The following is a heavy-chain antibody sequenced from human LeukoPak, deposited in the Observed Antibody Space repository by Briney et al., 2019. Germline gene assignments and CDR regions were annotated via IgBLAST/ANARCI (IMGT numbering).Heavy chain of an antibody. D-gene: IGHD4-17*01. V-gene: IGHV4-39*07. CDR3: SLWDYGDYFAY. Sequence: SETLSLTCSVSGYSISLSFYYWGWIRQPPGKALEWIGSVYYSGTTSYNPSLKSRVTISVDTSKNQFSLKLSSVTAADTAVYYCSLWDYGDYFAYWGQGTLVTVSS. CDR2: VYYSGTT. J-gene: IGHJ4*02. CDR1: GYSISLSFYY.